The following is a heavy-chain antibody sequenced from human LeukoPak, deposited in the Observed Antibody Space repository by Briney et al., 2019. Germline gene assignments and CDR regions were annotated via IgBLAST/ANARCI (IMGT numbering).Heavy chain of an antibody. Sequence: GGSLRLSCAASGFTFSRYWMTWVRQTPGKGLEWVANIKEDGSEKYYVDSVKGRFSISRDNAKNSLFLQMNSLRAEDTAVYYCVRDRSPGYFDYWGQGTLVTVSS. J-gene: IGHJ4*02. CDR3: VRDRSPGYFDY. D-gene: IGHD3-10*01. CDR1: GFTFSRYW. CDR2: IKEDGSEK. V-gene: IGHV3-7*01.